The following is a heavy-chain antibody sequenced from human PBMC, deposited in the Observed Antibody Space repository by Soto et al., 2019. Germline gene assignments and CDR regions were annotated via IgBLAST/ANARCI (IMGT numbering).Heavy chain of an antibody. J-gene: IGHJ6*02. CDR2: ISAYNGNT. Sequence: GASVKVSCKASGYTFTSYGISWVLQAPGQGLEWMGWISAYNGNTNYAQKLQGRVTMTTDTSTSTAYMELRSLRSDDTAVYYCAWVTTVTTFYYGMDFWGQGTTVTVAS. CDR1: GYTFTSYG. V-gene: IGHV1-18*01. D-gene: IGHD4-4*01. CDR3: AWVTTVTTFYYGMDF.